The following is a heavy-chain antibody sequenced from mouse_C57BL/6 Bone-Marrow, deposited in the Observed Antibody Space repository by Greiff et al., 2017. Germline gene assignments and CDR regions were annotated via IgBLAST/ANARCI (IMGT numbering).Heavy chain of an antibody. D-gene: IGHD2-5*01. V-gene: IGHV1-55*01. CDR2: ISPGSGST. CDR1: GYTFTSYW. CDR3: ETIDLLYYSNPLYAMDY. J-gene: IGHJ4*01. Sequence: QVQLQQPGAELVKPGASVKMSCKASGYTFTSYWITWVKQRPGQGLEWIGDISPGSGSTNYNEKFKSKATLTVATSSSTAYMQLSSLTSEDSAVYYFETIDLLYYSNPLYAMDYGGQGTSVTVSS.